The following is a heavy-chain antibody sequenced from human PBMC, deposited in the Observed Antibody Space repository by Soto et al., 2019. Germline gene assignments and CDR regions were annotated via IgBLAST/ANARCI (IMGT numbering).Heavy chain of an antibody. CDR1: GLTFSGHW. CDR3: AKDPVRDGYNCFDY. Sequence: GGSLRLSCAASGLTFSGHWMTWVRQTPGEGLQWVAAIKPDGSETFYVDSVKGRFTISRDNSKNTLYLQMNSLRAEDTAVYYCAKDPVRDGYNCFDYWGQGTLVTVSS. D-gene: IGHD5-12*01. V-gene: IGHV3-7*03. CDR2: IKPDGSET. J-gene: IGHJ4*02.